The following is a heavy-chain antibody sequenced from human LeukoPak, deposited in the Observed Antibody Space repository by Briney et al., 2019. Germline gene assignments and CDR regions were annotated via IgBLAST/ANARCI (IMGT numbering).Heavy chain of an antibody. CDR1: GGSFSGYY. CDR3: AKPDYYDSSGYPDY. V-gene: IGHV4-34*01. J-gene: IGHJ4*02. D-gene: IGHD3-22*01. CDR2: INHSGST. Sequence: SETLSLTCAVYGGSFSGYYWSWIRQPPGKGLEWIGEINHSGSTNYNPSLKSRVTISVDTSKNQFSLKLSSVTAADTAVYYCAKPDYYDSSGYPDYWGQGTLVTVSS.